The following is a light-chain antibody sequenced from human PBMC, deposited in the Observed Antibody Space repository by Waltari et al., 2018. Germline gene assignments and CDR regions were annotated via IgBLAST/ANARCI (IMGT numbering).Light chain of an antibody. Sequence: SYELTQPPSVSVSPGQTASITCSGDKLGDKYVCWYQQKPGQSPVLVIYQDTKRPSGLPERFSGSNSGNIAPLTISGTQAMDEADYYCQAWDSSTVVFGGGTKLTVL. CDR3: QAWDSSTVV. CDR2: QDT. J-gene: IGLJ2*01. V-gene: IGLV3-1*01. CDR1: KLGDKY.